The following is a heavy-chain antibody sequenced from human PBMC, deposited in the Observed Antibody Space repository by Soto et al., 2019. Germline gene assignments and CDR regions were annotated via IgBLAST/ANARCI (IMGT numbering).Heavy chain of an antibody. CDR1: GFTFSAFG. V-gene: IGHV3-30*18. J-gene: IGHJ6*02. CDR3: AKERYSSSWHYGMDV. Sequence: GGSLRLSCAVSGFTFSAFGMHWVRQAPGKGLEWVAIISYDGSNKYYADSVKGRFTISRDNSKNTLYLQMNSLRAEDTAVYYCAKERYSSSWHYGMDVWGQGTTVTVSS. CDR2: ISYDGSNK. D-gene: IGHD6-13*01.